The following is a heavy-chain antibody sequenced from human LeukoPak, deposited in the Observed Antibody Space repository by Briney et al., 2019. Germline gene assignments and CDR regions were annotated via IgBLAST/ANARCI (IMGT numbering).Heavy chain of an antibody. V-gene: IGHV4-34*01. D-gene: IGHD6-13*01. CDR2: INHSGST. CDR1: GGSFSGNY. Sequence: SETLSLTCAVYGGSFSGNYWSWIRQSPGKGLEWIGEINHSGSTNYNPSLKSRVTISVDTSKNQFSLHLSSVTAADTAVYYCARSAFLVTAPGLYYFDYWGQGTLVAVSS. CDR3: ARSAFLVTAPGLYYFDY. J-gene: IGHJ4*02.